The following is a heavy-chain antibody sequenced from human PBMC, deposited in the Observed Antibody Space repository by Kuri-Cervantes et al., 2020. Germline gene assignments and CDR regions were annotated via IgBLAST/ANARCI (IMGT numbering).Heavy chain of an antibody. CDR3: TRLRAYGDYDYDAFDI. J-gene: IGHJ3*02. CDR1: GGSITNRNYY. D-gene: IGHD4-17*01. V-gene: IGHV4-39*01. CDR2: IYYSGNT. Sequence: GSLRLSCTVSGGSITNRNYYWGWIRQPPGKGLEWIGSIYYSGNTFYNPSLDSRVTISVDTSKNQFSLKLSSVTAADTAVYYCTRLRAYGDYDYDAFDIWGQGTMVTVSS.